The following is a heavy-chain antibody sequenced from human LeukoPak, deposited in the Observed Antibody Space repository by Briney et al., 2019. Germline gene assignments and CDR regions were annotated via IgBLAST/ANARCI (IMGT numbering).Heavy chain of an antibody. Sequence: SETLSLNCTVSGGSISSYYWSWIRQPAGQGLEWIGRIYTSGSTNYNPSLKSRVTMSVDTSKNQFSLKLSSVTAADTAVYYCARDQNYYDSSGYYYGGVDYWGQGTLVTVSS. CDR1: GGSISSYY. CDR2: IYTSGST. CDR3: ARDQNYYDSSGYYYGGVDY. J-gene: IGHJ4*02. V-gene: IGHV4-4*07. D-gene: IGHD3-22*01.